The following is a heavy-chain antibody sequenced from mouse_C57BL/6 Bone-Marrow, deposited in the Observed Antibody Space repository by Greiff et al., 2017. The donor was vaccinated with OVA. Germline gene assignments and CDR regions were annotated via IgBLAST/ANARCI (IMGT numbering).Heavy chain of an antibody. CDR1: GYSITSGYY. Sequence: EVKLVEPGPGLVKPSQSLSLTCSVSGYSITSGYYWNWIRQFPGNKLEWMGYISYDGSNNYNPSLKNRISITRDTSKNQFFLKLNSVTTEDTATYYCAKAYGNSPWFAYWGQGTLVTVSA. D-gene: IGHD2-1*01. CDR2: ISYDGSN. CDR3: AKAYGNSPWFAY. J-gene: IGHJ3*01. V-gene: IGHV3-6*01.